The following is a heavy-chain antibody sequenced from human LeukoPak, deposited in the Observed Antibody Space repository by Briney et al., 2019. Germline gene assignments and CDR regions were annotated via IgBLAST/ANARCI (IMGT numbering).Heavy chain of an antibody. J-gene: IGHJ4*02. CDR2: IIPIFGTA. Sequence: SVKVSCKASGGTFSSYAISWVRPAPGQGLEWMGGIIPIFGTANYAQKFQGRVTITADKSTSTAYMELSSLRSEDTAVYYCARGLGTGGYFDYWGQGTLVTVSS. D-gene: IGHD3-16*01. CDR3: ARGLGTGGYFDY. V-gene: IGHV1-69*06. CDR1: GGTFSSYA.